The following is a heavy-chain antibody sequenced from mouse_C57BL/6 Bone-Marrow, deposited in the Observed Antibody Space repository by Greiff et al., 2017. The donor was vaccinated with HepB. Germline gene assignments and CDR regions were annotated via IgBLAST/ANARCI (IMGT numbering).Heavy chain of an antibody. CDR1: GYTFTDYY. CDR3: ARSGGSSHWYFDV. J-gene: IGHJ1*03. CDR2: INPNNGGT. D-gene: IGHD1-1*01. Sequence: EVQLQQSGPELVKPGASVKISCKASGYTFTDYYMNWVKQSHGKSLEWIGDINPNNGGTSYNQKFKGKATLTVDKSSSTAYMELRSLTSEDSAVYYCARSGGSSHWYFDVWGTGTTVTVSS. V-gene: IGHV1-26*01.